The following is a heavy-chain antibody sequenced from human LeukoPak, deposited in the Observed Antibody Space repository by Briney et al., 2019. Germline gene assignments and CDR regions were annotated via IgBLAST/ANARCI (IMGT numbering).Heavy chain of an antibody. V-gene: IGHV1-69*13. CDR2: IIPIFGTA. J-gene: IGHJ4*02. D-gene: IGHD6-19*01. Sequence: SVKVSCXASGGTFSSYAISWVRQARGQGLEWMGGIIPIFGTANYAQKFQGRVTITADESTSTAYMELSSLRSEDTAVYYCARSLGEAGTFDYWGQGTLVTVSS. CDR3: ARSLGEAGTFDY. CDR1: GGTFSSYA.